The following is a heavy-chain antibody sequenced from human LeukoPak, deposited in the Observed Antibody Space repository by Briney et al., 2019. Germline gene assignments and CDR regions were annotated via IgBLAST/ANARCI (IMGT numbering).Heavy chain of an antibody. CDR2: ISADGGST. D-gene: IGHD3-10*02. V-gene: IGHV3-23*01. Sequence: GGSLRLSCAVSGFTFSSYAMKWVRQAPGQGLEWVSAISADGGSTHYTISVKGRFIISRDTPKNTLYLQMNSLRAEDTAVYYCAELGITMIGGVWGKGTTVTISS. CDR1: GFTFSSYA. CDR3: AELGITMIGGV. J-gene: IGHJ6*04.